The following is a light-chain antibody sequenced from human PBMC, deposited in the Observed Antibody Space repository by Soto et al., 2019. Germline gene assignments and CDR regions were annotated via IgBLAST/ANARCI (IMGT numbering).Light chain of an antibody. CDR1: SSDVGGYNY. V-gene: IGLV2-8*01. Sequence: QSALTQPPSASGSPGQSVTISCTGTSSDVGGYNYVSWYQQHPGKAPKIMIYEVSKRPSGVPDRFSGSKSGNTASLTVSGLQAEDEADYYCSSYAGSNNPLVFGTGT. CDR3: SSYAGSNNPLV. J-gene: IGLJ1*01. CDR2: EVS.